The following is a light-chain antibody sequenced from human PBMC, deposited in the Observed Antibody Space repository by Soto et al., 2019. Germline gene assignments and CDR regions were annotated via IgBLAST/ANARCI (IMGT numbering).Light chain of an antibody. CDR1: QRLTRN. Sequence: EIVMTQSPATLSVSPGERVTLSGRARQRLTRNLAWYQHQPGQSPRLLIYGASASSTGIPDRFSGGGSGAEYTLTTSSTQSEDFAVYYCQQYDKWPRTFGQGTKVDI. V-gene: IGKV3-15*01. CDR3: QQYDKWPRT. J-gene: IGKJ1*01. CDR2: GAS.